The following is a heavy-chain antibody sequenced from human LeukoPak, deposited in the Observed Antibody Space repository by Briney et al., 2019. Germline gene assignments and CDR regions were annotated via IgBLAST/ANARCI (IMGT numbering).Heavy chain of an antibody. Sequence: RGSLRLSCAASGFTFRSYSINWVRQAPGKGLEWVSSIDTASNTFYADSVKGRFTVSRDNAKNSLDLQMHSLRAEDTAVYYCARAVCSGGSCPHDSWGQGTLVTVSS. CDR3: ARAVCSGGSCPHDS. CDR1: GFTFRSYS. D-gene: IGHD2-15*01. CDR2: IDTASNT. V-gene: IGHV3-21*01. J-gene: IGHJ4*02.